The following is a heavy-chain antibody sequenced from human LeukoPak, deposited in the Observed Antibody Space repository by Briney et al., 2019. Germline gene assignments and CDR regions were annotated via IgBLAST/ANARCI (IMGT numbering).Heavy chain of an antibody. V-gene: IGHV4-59*08. D-gene: IGHD6-13*01. J-gene: IGHJ4*02. Sequence: PSETLSLTCTVPGGSISSYYWSWIRQPPGKGLEWIGYIYYSGSTNYNPSLKSRITISVDTSKNQFFLKLSSVTAADTAVYYCARHGSSGIEAVVDYWGQGTLVTVSS. CDR2: IYYSGST. CDR3: ARHGSSGIEAVVDY. CDR1: GGSISSYY.